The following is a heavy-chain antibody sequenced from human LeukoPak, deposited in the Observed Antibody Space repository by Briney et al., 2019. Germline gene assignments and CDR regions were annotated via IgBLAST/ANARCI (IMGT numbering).Heavy chain of an antibody. J-gene: IGHJ3*01. CDR3: ARDYYDFAKGFDL. D-gene: IGHD3-3*01. CDR1: GLSVSSNF. Sequence: GGSLRLSCAATGLSVSSNFMSWVRQAPGKGLEWVSVIYSDGSTFYADSVKDRFTISRDNSKNTLYLQMNSLRVEDTAVYFCARDYYDFAKGFDLWGQGTIVTVSS. CDR2: IYSDGST. V-gene: IGHV3-66*01.